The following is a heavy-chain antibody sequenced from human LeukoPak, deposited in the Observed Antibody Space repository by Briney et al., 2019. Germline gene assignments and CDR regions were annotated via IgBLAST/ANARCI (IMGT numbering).Heavy chain of an antibody. CDR2: IYYSGST. CDR3: ARDGGVAPHNWFDP. V-gene: IGHV4-59*01. CDR1: GGSTSSYF. J-gene: IGHJ5*02. Sequence: SETLSLTCNVSGGSTSSYFWTWIRQPPGKGLEWIAYIYYSGSTKYNPSLKSRVTISLDTSKNQFSLKLDSVTAADTAVYYCARDGGVAPHNWFDPWGQGTLVTVSS. D-gene: IGHD2-8*02.